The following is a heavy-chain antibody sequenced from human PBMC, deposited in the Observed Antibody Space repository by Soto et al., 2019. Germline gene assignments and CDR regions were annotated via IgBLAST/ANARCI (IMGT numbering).Heavy chain of an antibody. Sequence: SETLSLTCSVSGGSISDYYWSWIRQPPGKGLEWIGYIYYGWNTNYNPSLKSRVTISVDTSKNQFSLKLISVTAADTAVYYCARDRECYESSGLYFDYWGQGTLVTVSS. CDR1: GGSISDYY. CDR2: IYYGWNT. V-gene: IGHV4-59*01. CDR3: ARDRECYESSGLYFDY. D-gene: IGHD3-22*01. J-gene: IGHJ4*02.